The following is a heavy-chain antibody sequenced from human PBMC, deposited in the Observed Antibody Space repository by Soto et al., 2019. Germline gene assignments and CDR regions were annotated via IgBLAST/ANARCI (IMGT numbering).Heavy chain of an antibody. D-gene: IGHD4-17*01. CDR2: ILPIFGP. Sequence: QVQLVQSGAEVKKPGSSVKVSCKSSGGTFSNYGFSWVRQAPGQGLECMGVILPIFGPEHPQKFQGRVTITANKPTNNVFREQRGLRSEDTDVNYCAGAGSDYQGRGNDQEHVWGQGTTVTVSS. CDR3: AGAGSDYQGRGNDQEHV. J-gene: IGHJ6*02. V-gene: IGHV1-69*14. CDR1: GGTFSNYG.